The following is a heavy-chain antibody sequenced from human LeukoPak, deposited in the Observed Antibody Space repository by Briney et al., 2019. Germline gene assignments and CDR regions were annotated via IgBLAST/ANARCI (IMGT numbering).Heavy chain of an antibody. CDR3: ARDDDYVWRSRNFDY. CDR1: GFTFSSYW. D-gene: IGHD3-16*01. J-gene: IGHJ4*02. Sequence: GGSLRLSCAASGFTFSSYWMSWVRQAPGKGLEWVANIKQDGSEKYYVDSVKGRFTISRDNAKNSLYLQMNSLRAEDTAVYYCARDDDYVWRSRNFDYWGQGTLVTVSS. V-gene: IGHV3-7*01. CDR2: IKQDGSEK.